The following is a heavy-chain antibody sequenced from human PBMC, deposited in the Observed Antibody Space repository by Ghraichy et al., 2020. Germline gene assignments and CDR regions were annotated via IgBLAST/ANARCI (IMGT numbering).Heavy chain of an antibody. CDR1: GYSFSSYW. V-gene: IGHV5-51*01. CDR2: IHPGDSDT. CDR3: ARVWWSQHYYLDY. Sequence: GESLNISCKGSGYSFSSYWIGWVRQMPGKGLEWMGLIHPGDSDTRYSPSFEGQVTISVDKSISTAYLQWSSLRASDIAMYYCARVWWSQHYYLDYWGQGTPVTVSS. J-gene: IGHJ4*02. D-gene: IGHD2-15*01.